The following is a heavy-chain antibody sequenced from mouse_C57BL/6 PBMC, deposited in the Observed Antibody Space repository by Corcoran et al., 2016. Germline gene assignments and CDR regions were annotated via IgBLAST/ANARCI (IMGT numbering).Heavy chain of an antibody. CDR2: IYPGDGDT. J-gene: IGHJ2*01. D-gene: IGHD1-1*01. V-gene: IGHV1-80*01. Sequence: QVQLQQSGAELVKPGASVKISCKASCYAFSSYWMNWVKQRPGKGLEWIGQIYPGDGDTNYNGKFKGKATLTADKSSSTAYMQLSSLTSEDSAVYFCARNYGSSHYFDYWGQGTTLTVSS. CDR3: ARNYGSSHYFDY. CDR1: CYAFSSYW.